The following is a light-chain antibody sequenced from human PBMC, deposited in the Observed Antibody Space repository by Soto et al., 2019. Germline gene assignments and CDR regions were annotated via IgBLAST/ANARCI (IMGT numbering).Light chain of an antibody. V-gene: IGKV1-39*01. CDR1: QSITNY. CDR3: QQSDSYPYT. Sequence: DIQMTQSPSSLSVSVGDRVTITCRASQSITNYLNWYQQKPGKAPKLLVYAASSLQSGVPSRFSGNGSGTDFTLTISSLQPEDFAPYYCQQSDSYPYTFGQGTKLEIK. J-gene: IGKJ2*01. CDR2: AAS.